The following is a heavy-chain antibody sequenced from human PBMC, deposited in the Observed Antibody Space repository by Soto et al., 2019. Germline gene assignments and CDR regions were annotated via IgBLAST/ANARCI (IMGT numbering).Heavy chain of an antibody. CDR1: GDSVSSNSAA. D-gene: IGHD5-18*01. J-gene: IGHJ6*02. Sequence: SQTLSLTCAISGDSVSSNSAAWNWIRQSPSRVLEWLGRTYYRSKWYNDYAVSVKSRITINPDTSKNQFSLQLNSVTPEDTAVYYCAREDTAMVLYYYGMDVWGQGTTVTVSS. CDR3: AREDTAMVLYYYGMDV. CDR2: TYYRSKWYN. V-gene: IGHV6-1*01.